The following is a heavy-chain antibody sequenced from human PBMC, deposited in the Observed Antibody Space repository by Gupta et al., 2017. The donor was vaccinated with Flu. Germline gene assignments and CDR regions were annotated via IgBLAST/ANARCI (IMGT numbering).Heavy chain of an antibody. CDR1: GFTFSSYA. D-gene: IGHD6-19*01. CDR3: AKSSGLYPYYYGMDV. Sequence: EVQLLESGGGLVQPGGSLRLSCAASGFTFSSYAMSWVRQAPGKGLEWVSAISGSGGSTYYADSVKGRFTISRDNSKNTLYLQMNSLRAEGTAVYYCAKSSGLYPYYYGMDVWGQGTTVTVSS. CDR2: ISGSGGST. V-gene: IGHV3-23*01. J-gene: IGHJ6*02.